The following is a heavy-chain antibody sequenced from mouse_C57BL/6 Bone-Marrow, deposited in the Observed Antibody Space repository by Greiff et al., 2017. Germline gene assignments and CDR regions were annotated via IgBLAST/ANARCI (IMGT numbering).Heavy chain of an antibody. CDR2: IHPNSGST. J-gene: IGHJ3*01. CDR3: ARKRDYSNTWFAY. D-gene: IGHD2-5*01. Sequence: QVQLQQPGAELVKPGASVKLSCKASGYTFTSYWLHWVKQRPGQGLEWIGMIHPNSGSTNYNEKFKSKATLTVDKSSSTAYMQLSSLTSEDSAVYYCARKRDYSNTWFAYGGQGTLVTVSA. V-gene: IGHV1-64*01. CDR1: GYTFTSYW.